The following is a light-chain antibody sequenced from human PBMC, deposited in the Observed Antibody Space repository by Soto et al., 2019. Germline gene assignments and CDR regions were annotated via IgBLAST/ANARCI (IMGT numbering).Light chain of an antibody. V-gene: IGKV4-1*01. CDR2: WAS. J-gene: IGKJ4*01. CDR3: QQYYSIPIT. CDR1: QSVLYSSNNKNY. Sequence: DIVMTQYPDSLAVSLGERATINCKSSQSVLYSSNNKNYLTWYQQKPGQPPKLLIYWASTRESGVPDRFSGSGSGTDFTLTISSLQAEDVAVYYCQQYYSIPITFGGGTQVEIK.